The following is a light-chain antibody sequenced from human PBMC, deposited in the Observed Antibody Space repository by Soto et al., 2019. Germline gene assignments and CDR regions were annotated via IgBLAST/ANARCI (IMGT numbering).Light chain of an antibody. CDR2: EGS. J-gene: IGLJ1*01. Sequence: QSALTQPASVSGSPGQSITISCTGSSSDVGSQNLVSWYQQHPGKAPKLIIYEGSRRPSGVSNRFSGSQSGNTASLTVSGLQAEDEADYYCCSFAAGNTYVFGSGTKVTAL. CDR3: CSFAAGNTYV. V-gene: IGLV2-23*01. CDR1: SSDVGSQNL.